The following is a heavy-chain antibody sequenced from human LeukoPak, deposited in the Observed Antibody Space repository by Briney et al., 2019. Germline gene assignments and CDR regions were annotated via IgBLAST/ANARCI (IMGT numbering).Heavy chain of an antibody. CDR1: GFTFSSYW. Sequence: GGSLRLSCAASGFTFSSYWMSWARQAPGKGLEWVANIKQDGSEKYYVDSVKGRFTISRDNAKSSLYLQMNSLRAEDTAVYDCASQNDYGGNCFFEYWGQGTLVTVSS. D-gene: IGHD4-23*01. CDR3: ASQNDYGGNCFFEY. V-gene: IGHV3-7*01. J-gene: IGHJ4*02. CDR2: IKQDGSEK.